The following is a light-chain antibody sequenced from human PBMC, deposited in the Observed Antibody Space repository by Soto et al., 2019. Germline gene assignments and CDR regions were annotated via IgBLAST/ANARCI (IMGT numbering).Light chain of an antibody. CDR3: KHYGETKIT. V-gene: IGKV3-20*01. CDR1: QIVTGDY. J-gene: IGKJ5*01. CDR2: DAS. Sequence: EVVCTQSPGTLSLSPGEGATLSCRASQIVTGDYLAWYQQNTGQAPRLLMYDASTRATGIPDRFSGSGSGTDFTLTIRILEPEELAVYDCKHYGETKITVGIGKRREIK.